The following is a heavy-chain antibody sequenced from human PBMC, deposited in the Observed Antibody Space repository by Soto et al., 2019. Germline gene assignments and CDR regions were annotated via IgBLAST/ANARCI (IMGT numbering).Heavy chain of an antibody. Sequence: QVQLVESGGGVVQPGRSLRLSCAASGFTFSSDGMHWVRQAPGKGLEWVAVISYDGSSKYYADSVKGRFTISRNNSKNPLNLQINSLGAKDTAVYYCAKGGWASAGPVLYDAFDIWGRGTTVTVSS. J-gene: IGHJ3*02. CDR2: ISYDGSSK. CDR3: AKGGWASAGPVLYDAFDI. V-gene: IGHV3-30*18. D-gene: IGHD6-13*01. CDR1: GFTFSSDG.